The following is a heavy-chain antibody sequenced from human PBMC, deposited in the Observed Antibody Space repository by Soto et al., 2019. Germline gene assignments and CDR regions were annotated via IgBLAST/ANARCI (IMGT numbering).Heavy chain of an antibody. Sequence: SETLSLTCTVSGGSISSYYWSWIRQPPGKGLEWIGYIYYSGSTNYNPSLKSRVTISVDTSKNQFSLKLSSVTAADTAVYYCARESPAYYYGSGKRGSDYWGQGTPVTVSS. J-gene: IGHJ4*02. CDR2: IYYSGST. V-gene: IGHV4-59*01. CDR1: GGSISSYY. D-gene: IGHD3-10*01. CDR3: ARESPAYYYGSGKRGSDY.